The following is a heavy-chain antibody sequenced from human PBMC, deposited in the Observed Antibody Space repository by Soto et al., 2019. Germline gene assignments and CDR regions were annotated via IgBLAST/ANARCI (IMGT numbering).Heavy chain of an antibody. CDR3: ARESEDLTANFDY. Sequence: GGSLRLSCAASGFTFTRYSINFFRHAPWKWLEWVSSISSTTNYIYYADSMKGRFTVSRDNAKNSVYLEMNSLSAEDTALYYCARESEDLTANFDYWGQGTLVTVSS. J-gene: IGHJ4*02. CDR2: ISSTTNYI. V-gene: IGHV3-21*01. CDR1: GFTFTRYS.